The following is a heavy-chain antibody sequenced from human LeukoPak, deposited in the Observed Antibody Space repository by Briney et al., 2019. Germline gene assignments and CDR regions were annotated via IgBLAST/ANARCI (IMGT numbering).Heavy chain of an antibody. D-gene: IGHD3-22*01. CDR3: ARDIGWHYYDSSGSSGGFDY. V-gene: IGHV1-46*01. CDR2: XXPXGXXT. J-gene: IGHJ4*01. CDR1: GXTXXSXX. Sequence: GASVKDSCKAAGXTXXSXXXHXXXXXXGXGXXWXXXXXPXGXXTSYAQKFQGRVTMTRDTSTSTRYMELSRLRSDDTAVYYCARDIGWHYYDSSGSSGGFDYWDHGTLVTVSS.